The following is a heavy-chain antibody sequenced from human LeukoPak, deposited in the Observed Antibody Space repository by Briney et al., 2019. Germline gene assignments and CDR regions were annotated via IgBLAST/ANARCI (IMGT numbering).Heavy chain of an antibody. Sequence: GGSLRLSCAASGFTFSSYSMNWVRQAPGKGLEWVSSISSSSSYIYYADSVKGRFTISRDNAKNSLYLQMNSLRAEDTAVYYCARVVRSGHQLVQEKYYFDYWGQGTLVTVSS. CDR1: GFTFSSYS. D-gene: IGHD6-13*01. V-gene: IGHV3-21*01. CDR3: ARVVRSGHQLVQEKYYFDY. CDR2: ISSSSSYI. J-gene: IGHJ4*02.